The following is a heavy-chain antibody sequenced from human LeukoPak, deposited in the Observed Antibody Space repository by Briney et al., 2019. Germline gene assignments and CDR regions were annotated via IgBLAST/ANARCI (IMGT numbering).Heavy chain of an antibody. CDR3: ARYGSGSYSDDHFQH. V-gene: IGHV4-59*08. J-gene: IGHJ1*01. D-gene: IGHD3-10*01. CDR1: GGSISSYY. CDR2: IYYSGST. Sequence: SETLSLTCTVSGGSISSYYWSWIRQPPGKGLEWIGYIYYSGSTNYNPSLKSRVTISVDTSKNQFSLKLTSVTAADTAVYYCARYGSGSYSDDHFQHWGQGTLVTVSS.